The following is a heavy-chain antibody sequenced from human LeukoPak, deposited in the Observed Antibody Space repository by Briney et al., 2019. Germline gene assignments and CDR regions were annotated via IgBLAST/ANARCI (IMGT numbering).Heavy chain of an antibody. D-gene: IGHD3-22*01. CDR3: ARGAYDSSGYYFRLLWSILDWFDP. V-gene: IGHV1-46*01. CDR2: INPSGGST. J-gene: IGHJ5*02. CDR1: GYTFTSYY. Sequence: ASVKVSCKASGYTFTSYYMHWVRQAPGQGLEWMGLINPSGGSTSYAQKFQGRVTMTRDTSTSTVYMELSSLRSEDTAVYYCARGAYDSSGYYFRLLWSILDWFDPWGQGTLVTVSS.